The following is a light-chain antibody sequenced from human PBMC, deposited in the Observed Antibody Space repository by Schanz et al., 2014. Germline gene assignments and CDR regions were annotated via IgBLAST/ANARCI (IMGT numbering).Light chain of an antibody. V-gene: IGLV2-14*03. CDR2: DVD. Sequence: QSVLTQPASVSGSPGQSITISCTGTASDIGSYNYVSWYQHHPARAPKLLIYDVDNRPSAVSTRFSGSKSGNTASLTISGLQSEDEADYYCSAYTRSSAHWFFGGGTKLTVL. CDR1: ASDIGSYNY. CDR3: SAYTRSSAHWF. J-gene: IGLJ3*02.